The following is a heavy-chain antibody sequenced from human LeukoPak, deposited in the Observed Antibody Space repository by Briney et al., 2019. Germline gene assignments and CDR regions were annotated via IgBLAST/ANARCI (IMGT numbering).Heavy chain of an antibody. Sequence: SETLSLTCTVSDYSISSGYYWGWIRQPPGKGLEWIGSIYHNGDTYYNPSLKSRVTISVDTSKNQFSLKLSSVTAADTAVYYCASEIRTYYYGSGSHPETNWFDTWGQGTLVTVSS. J-gene: IGHJ5*02. D-gene: IGHD3-10*01. CDR1: DYSISSGYY. CDR2: IYHNGDT. CDR3: ASEIRTYYYGSGSHPETNWFDT. V-gene: IGHV4-38-2*02.